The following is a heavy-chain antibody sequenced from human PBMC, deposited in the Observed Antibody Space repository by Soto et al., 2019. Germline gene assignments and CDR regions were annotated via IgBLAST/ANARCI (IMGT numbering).Heavy chain of an antibody. D-gene: IGHD6-13*01. CDR2: INAGNGNT. Sequence: QVQLVQSGAEEKKPGASVKVSCKASGYTFTSYAMHWVRQAPRQRLEWMGWINAGNGNTKYSQKFQGRVTITRDTSASTAYMELSSLRSEDTAVYYCARDRRSSWYGDYWGQGTLVTVSS. CDR1: GYTFTSYA. J-gene: IGHJ4*02. V-gene: IGHV1-3*05. CDR3: ARDRRSSWYGDY.